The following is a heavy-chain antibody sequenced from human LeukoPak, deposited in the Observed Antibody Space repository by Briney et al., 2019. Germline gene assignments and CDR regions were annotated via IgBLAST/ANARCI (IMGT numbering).Heavy chain of an antibody. CDR3: ARARVPWEAFDI. J-gene: IGHJ3*02. V-gene: IGHV4-59*01. CDR1: AGSLRIYY. D-gene: IGHD1-26*01. CDR2: IYNSGST. Sequence: TETLSLTCTVAAGSLRIYYSSWIRQPTGKVLEWIGYIYNSGSTNYNPSLKSRVTISVDTSKNQFSLKLSSVTAADTAVYYCARARVPWEAFDIWGQGTMVTVSS.